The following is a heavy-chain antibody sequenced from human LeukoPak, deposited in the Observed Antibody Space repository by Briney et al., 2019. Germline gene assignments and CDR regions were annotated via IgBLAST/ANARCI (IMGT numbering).Heavy chain of an antibody. CDR2: IYYNEAP. CDR1: GGSISDHY. CDR3: ARGHYDLAP. D-gene: IGHD3/OR15-3a*01. J-gene: IGHJ5*02. V-gene: IGHV4-59*08. Sequence: SETLSLTCSVSGGSISDHYWCWIRQPPGKGLEWIAYIYYNEAPNYNPSLNARVTMSLDMSKNQFSLRLTSVTAADTAVYYCARGHYDLAPWGQGILVTVSS.